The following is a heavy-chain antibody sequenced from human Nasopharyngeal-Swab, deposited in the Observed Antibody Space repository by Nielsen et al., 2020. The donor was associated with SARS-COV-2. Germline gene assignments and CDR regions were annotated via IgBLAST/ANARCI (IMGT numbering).Heavy chain of an antibody. CDR2: INSDGSST. D-gene: IGHD3-22*01. J-gene: IGHJ4*02. Sequence: QPAAEGLVWVSRINSDGSSTSYADSVKGRFTISRDSAKNTLYLQMNNPRAEDTAVYYCARDEITMIAAFDYWGQGTLVTVSS. CDR3: ARDEITMIAAFDY. V-gene: IGHV3-74*01.